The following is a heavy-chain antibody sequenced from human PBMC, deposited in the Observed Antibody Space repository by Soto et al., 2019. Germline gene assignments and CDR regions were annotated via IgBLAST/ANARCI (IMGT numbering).Heavy chain of an antibody. CDR2: INAGNGNT. CDR3: ARDGDYYDCSAPSGMDV. CDR1: GYTFTSYA. D-gene: IGHD3-22*01. J-gene: IGHJ6*02. Sequence: ASVNVSCKASGYTFTSYAMHWVRQAPGQRLEWMGWINAGNGNTKYSQKFQGRVTITRDTSASTAYMELSSLRSEDTAVYYCARDGDYYDCSAPSGMDVWGQGTTVTVSS. V-gene: IGHV1-3*01.